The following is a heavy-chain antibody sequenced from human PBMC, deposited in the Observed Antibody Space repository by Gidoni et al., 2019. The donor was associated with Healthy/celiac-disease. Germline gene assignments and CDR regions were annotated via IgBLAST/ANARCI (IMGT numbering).Heavy chain of an antibody. CDR3: ARQKPITIRRYFDY. Sequence: QVQLQQWGAGLLKPSETLSLTCAVYGGSFSGYYWSWIRQPPGKGLEWIGEINHSGSTNYNPSLKSRVTISVDTSKNQFSLKLSSVTAADTAVYYCARQKPITIRRYFDYWGQGTLVTVSS. CDR1: GGSFSGYY. J-gene: IGHJ4*02. V-gene: IGHV4-34*01. CDR2: INHSGST. D-gene: IGHD3-3*01.